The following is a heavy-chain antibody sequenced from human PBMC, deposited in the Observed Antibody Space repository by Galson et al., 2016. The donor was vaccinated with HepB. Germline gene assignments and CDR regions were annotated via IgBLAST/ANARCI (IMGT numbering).Heavy chain of an antibody. D-gene: IGHD2-2*01. J-gene: IGHJ6*02. Sequence: SLRLSCAASGFTFSSYGMHWVRQAPGKGLEWVAVISYDGSNEYYADSVKGRFTISRDYSKNTLYLQMNSLRAEDTAVYYCARPVVPADYDYYYYGMDVWGQGTTVTVSS. V-gene: IGHV3-30*03. CDR3: ARPVVPADYDYYYYGMDV. CDR1: GFTFSSYG. CDR2: ISYDGSNE.